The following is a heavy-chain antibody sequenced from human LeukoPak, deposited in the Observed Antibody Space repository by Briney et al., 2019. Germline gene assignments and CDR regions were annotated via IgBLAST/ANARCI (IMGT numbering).Heavy chain of an antibody. V-gene: IGHV6-1*01. Sequence: KTSQTFSLTCAISGDSVSSNSAAWNWIRQSPSRGLEWLGRTYYRSKWYYDYAVAVKSRISINPDTSKNQFSLQLSSVTPEDTAVYYCARDPVGGSTIFDYWGQGTLVTVSS. CDR2: TYYRSKWYY. D-gene: IGHD1-26*01. CDR1: GDSVSSNSAA. CDR3: ARDPVGGSTIFDY. J-gene: IGHJ4*02.